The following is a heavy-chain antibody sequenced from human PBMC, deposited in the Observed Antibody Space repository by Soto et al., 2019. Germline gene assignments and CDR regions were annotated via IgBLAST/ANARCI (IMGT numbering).Heavy chain of an antibody. V-gene: IGHV3-30-3*01. Sequence: PGGSLRLSCAASGFTFSSYAMHWVRQAPGKGLEWVAVISYDGSNKYYADSVKGRFTISRDNSKNTLYLQMNSLRAEDTAVYYCARVQLPTDYYYHGMDVWGQGTTVTVSS. CDR3: ARVQLPTDYYYHGMDV. D-gene: IGHD5-18*01. CDR2: ISYDGSNK. CDR1: GFTFSSYA. J-gene: IGHJ6*02.